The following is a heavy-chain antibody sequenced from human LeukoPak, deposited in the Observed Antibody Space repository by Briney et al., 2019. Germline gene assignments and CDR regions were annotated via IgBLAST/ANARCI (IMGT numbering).Heavy chain of an antibody. CDR1: GFTFSSYW. CDR3: ARGTTGQWLTPVDY. Sequence: PGGSLRLSCAASGFTFSSYWMHWVRQAPGKGLVWVSAISGSGGSTYYADSVKGRFTISRDNAKNSLYLQMNSLRAEDTTVYYCARGTTGQWLTPVDYWGQGTLVTVSS. J-gene: IGHJ4*02. CDR2: ISGSGGST. V-gene: IGHV3-21*01. D-gene: IGHD6-19*01.